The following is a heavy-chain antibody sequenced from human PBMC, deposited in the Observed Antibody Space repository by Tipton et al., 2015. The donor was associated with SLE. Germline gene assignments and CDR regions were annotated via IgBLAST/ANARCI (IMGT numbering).Heavy chain of an antibody. Sequence: SLRLSCTASEFTFGDYAMSWVRQAPGKGLEWVGFIRSKAYGGTTEYAASVKGRFTISRDDSKSIAYLQMNSLKTEDTAVYYCTREGTVIFDYWGQGTLVTVSS. J-gene: IGHJ4*02. D-gene: IGHD4-17*01. CDR2: IRSKAYGGTT. V-gene: IGHV3-49*04. CDR3: TREGTVIFDY. CDR1: EFTFGDYA.